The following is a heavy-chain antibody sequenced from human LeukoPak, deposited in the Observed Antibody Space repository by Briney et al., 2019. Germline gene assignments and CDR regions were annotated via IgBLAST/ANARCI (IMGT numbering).Heavy chain of an antibody. Sequence: KPGGSLRLSCAASGFTFSNAWMSWVRPAPGKGLEWVGRIKSKTDGGTTDYAAPVKGRFTISRDDSKNTLYLQMNSLKTEDTAVYYCSLRLGAVAGTLYDYWGQGTLVTVSS. CDR1: GFTFSNAW. CDR3: SLRLGAVAGTLYDY. CDR2: IKSKTDGGTT. D-gene: IGHD6-19*01. V-gene: IGHV3-15*01. J-gene: IGHJ4*02.